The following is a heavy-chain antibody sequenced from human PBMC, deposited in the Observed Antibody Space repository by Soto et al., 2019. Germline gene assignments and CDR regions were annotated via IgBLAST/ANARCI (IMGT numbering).Heavy chain of an antibody. Sequence: QVQLVESGGGVVQPGGSLRLSCAAPGSIFSGYGMHWVRQFPGKGLAWVAVIWFDGSEIYYADSVNGRFTIYRDNSNNMLYLQMNILRAEDTAVYYCARDGIGGPAFRGFMDYWGQGTLVTVSS. CDR2: IWFDGSEI. CDR3: ARDGIGGPAFRGFMDY. CDR1: GSIFSGYG. J-gene: IGHJ4*02. D-gene: IGHD3-16*01. V-gene: IGHV3-33*01.